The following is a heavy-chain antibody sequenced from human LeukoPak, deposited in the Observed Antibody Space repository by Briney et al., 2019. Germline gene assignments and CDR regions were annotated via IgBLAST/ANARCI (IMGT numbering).Heavy chain of an antibody. CDR2: IKEDGSEK. CDR1: GFTFSSHW. CDR3: SRNLLNIDY. V-gene: IGHV3-7*01. Sequence: GGSLRLSCAASGFTFSSHWMSWVRQAPGKGLEWVANIKEDGSEKYYVDSVKGRFTISRDNAKNSLYLQMNSLRAEDTAVYYCSRNLLNIDYWGQGTLVTVSS. J-gene: IGHJ4*02.